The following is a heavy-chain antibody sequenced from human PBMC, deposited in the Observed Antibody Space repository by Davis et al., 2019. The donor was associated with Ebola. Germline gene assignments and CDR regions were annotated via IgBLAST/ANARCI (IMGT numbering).Heavy chain of an antibody. CDR2: MNPNSGNT. D-gene: IGHD2-21*01. Sequence: ASVKVSCKASGYTFTSYDINWVRQATGQGLEWMGWMNPNSGNTGYAQKFQGRVTMTRNTSISTAYMELSSLRSEDTAVYYCARGSNPLADCGGDCYNWFDPWGQGTLVTVSS. V-gene: IGHV1-8*01. CDR3: ARGSNPLADCGGDCYNWFDP. J-gene: IGHJ5*02. CDR1: GYTFTSYD.